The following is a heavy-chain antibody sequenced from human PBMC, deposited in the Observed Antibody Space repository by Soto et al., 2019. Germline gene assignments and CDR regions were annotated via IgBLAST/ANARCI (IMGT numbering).Heavy chain of an antibody. Sequence: GGSLRLSCAASGFTFSSYSMNWVRQAPGKGLEWVSSISSSSSYIYYADSVKGRFTISRDNAKNSLYLQMNSLRAEDTAVYYCARENYGGYPPHFDYWGQVTLVTVSS. CDR1: GFTFSSYS. V-gene: IGHV3-21*01. CDR2: ISSSSSYI. CDR3: ARENYGGYPPHFDY. D-gene: IGHD5-12*01. J-gene: IGHJ4*02.